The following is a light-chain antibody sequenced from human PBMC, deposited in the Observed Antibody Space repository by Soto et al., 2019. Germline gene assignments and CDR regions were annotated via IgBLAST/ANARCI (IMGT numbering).Light chain of an antibody. V-gene: IGKV3-20*01. CDR3: QQYGSSEII. J-gene: IGKJ5*01. CDR1: QTLTNPY. Sequence: VLTQSPGTMSLSPGDGAPLFCRARQTLTNPYIAWYQQTPGQAPRPLSSEVSSRATGIPDRFRGSVSGPHVTLTISRLEPEDFEVFYCQQYGSSEIIFGQGTRLEIK. CDR2: EVS.